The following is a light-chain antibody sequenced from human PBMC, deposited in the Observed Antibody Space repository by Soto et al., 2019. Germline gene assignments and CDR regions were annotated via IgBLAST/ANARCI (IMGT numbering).Light chain of an antibody. CDR1: QSVLYSSNNKNY. J-gene: IGKJ1*01. V-gene: IGKV4-1*01. Sequence: DIVMTQSPDSLAVSLGERATINCKSSQSVLYSSNNKNYLAWYQQKPGQPPRLLISWASTREPGVPDRFSGSGSGTDFTLTISTLQAEDVAVYYCQQYYSTPQTFGQGTKVEIK. CDR3: QQYYSTPQT. CDR2: WAS.